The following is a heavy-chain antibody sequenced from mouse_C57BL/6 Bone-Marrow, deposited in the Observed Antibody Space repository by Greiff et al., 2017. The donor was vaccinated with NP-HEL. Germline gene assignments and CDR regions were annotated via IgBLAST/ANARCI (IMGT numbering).Heavy chain of an antibody. CDR3: ARESKFITTVGDY. J-gene: IGHJ2*01. CDR2: IDPSDSYT. D-gene: IGHD1-1*01. Sequence: VQLQQPGAELVMPGASVKLSCKASGYTFTSYWMHWVKQRPGQGLEWIGEIDPSDSYTNYNQKFKGKSTLTVDKSSSTAYMQLSSLTSEDSAVEYCARESKFITTVGDYWGQGTTLTVSS. V-gene: IGHV1-69*01. CDR1: GYTFTSYW.